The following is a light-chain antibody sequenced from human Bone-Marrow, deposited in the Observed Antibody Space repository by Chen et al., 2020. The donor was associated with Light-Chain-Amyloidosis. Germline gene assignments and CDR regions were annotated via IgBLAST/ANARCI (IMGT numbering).Light chain of an antibody. V-gene: IGLV1-51*01. CDR3: GTWDSSLSGQVV. CDR2: ENN. Sequence: QSVLTQPPSVSAAPGQKVTIPSFGGTSNIGNNYISWYQQFPGTAPKLLIYENNKRPSGIPDRFSGSKSGTSATLGITGLQTGDEADYYCGTWDSSLSGQVVFGGGTKLTVL. CDR1: TSNIGNNY. J-gene: IGLJ2*01.